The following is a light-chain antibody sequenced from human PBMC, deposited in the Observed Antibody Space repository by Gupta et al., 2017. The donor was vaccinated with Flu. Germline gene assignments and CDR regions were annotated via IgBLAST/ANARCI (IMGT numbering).Light chain of an antibody. J-gene: IGLJ1*01. CDR2: EDT. CDR1: VVEDNF. V-gene: IGLV3-1*01. Sequence: PGKTAKITCSGDVVEDNFVSWKHQKPGQSLVLVISEDTKRPAGITGRLSGSKSGNTATLTISGTQTMDEADYHCQAWDGSAAYVFGTGTKVTVL. CDR3: QAWDGSAAYV.